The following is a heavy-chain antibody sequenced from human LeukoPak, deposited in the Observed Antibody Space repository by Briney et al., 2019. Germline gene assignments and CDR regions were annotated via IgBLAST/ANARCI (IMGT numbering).Heavy chain of an antibody. Sequence: SETLSLTCTVSGGSISSYYWSWIRQPPGKGLEWIGYIYYSGSTNYNPSLKSRVTISVDTSKNQFSLKLSSVTAADTAVYYCASFRYYFDYWGQGTLVTVSS. D-gene: IGHD3-10*01. J-gene: IGHJ4*02. CDR2: IYYSGST. CDR3: ASFRYYFDY. V-gene: IGHV4-59*01. CDR1: GGSISSYY.